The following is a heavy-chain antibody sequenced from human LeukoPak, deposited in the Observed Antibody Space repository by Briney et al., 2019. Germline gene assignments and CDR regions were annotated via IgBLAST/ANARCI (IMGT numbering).Heavy chain of an antibody. CDR3: ARDRAAAPWGYFDY. CDR1: GFTFSHYA. D-gene: IGHD6-13*01. J-gene: IGHJ4*02. Sequence: GGSLRLSCEASGFTFSHYAMHWVRQSPGKGLEWVALISYDGSNIQYADSVKGRFTISRDNSKNTLYLQMNTLRTEDTALYYCARDRAAAPWGYFDYWGREPWSPSPQ. V-gene: IGHV3-30-3*01. CDR2: ISYDGSNI.